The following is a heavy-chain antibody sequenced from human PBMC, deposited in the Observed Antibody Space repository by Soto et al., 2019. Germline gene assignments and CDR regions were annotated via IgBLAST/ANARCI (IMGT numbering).Heavy chain of an antibody. CDR2: ISKDGSHK. Sequence: GGSLRLSCAASGFSFSRYAIHWVRQAPGKGLEWVAVISKDGSHKYYLESVKGRFTISRDNSKNILSLQMNSLRDEDTAVYYCARSRSGAVADSFDFWGQGTLVTVSS. J-gene: IGHJ4*02. V-gene: IGHV3-30*04. D-gene: IGHD3-10*01. CDR1: GFSFSRYA. CDR3: ARSRSGAVADSFDF.